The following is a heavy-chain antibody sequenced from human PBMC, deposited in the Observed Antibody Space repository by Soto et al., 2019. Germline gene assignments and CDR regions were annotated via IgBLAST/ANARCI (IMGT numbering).Heavy chain of an antibody. CDR2: IYYSGST. CDR3: ARHEAGWYFDS. J-gene: IGHJ4*02. Sequence: PSETRSLTCTVSLGSISSGTNYWAWIRQPPGKGLEWIANIYYSGSTFYNPSLKSRVTISLDTSKNQFSLKLRSVTAADTAVYYCARHEAGWYFDSWGQGTLVTVSS. D-gene: IGHD6-25*01. CDR1: LGSISSGTNY. V-gene: IGHV4-39*01.